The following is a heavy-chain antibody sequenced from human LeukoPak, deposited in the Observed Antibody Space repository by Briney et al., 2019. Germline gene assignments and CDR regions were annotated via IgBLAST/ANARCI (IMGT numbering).Heavy chain of an antibody. Sequence: SETLSLTCPVAGGLLSSYSGNWIRQTPGKGLEWIGYIYYSGSTNYNPSLKSRVTISVDTSKNQFSLKLSSVTAADTAVYYCARLAAAGTGSFDYWGQGTLVTVSS. V-gene: IGHV4-59*01. CDR1: GGLLSSYS. J-gene: IGHJ4*02. CDR3: ARLAAAGTGSFDY. D-gene: IGHD6-13*01. CDR2: IYYSGST.